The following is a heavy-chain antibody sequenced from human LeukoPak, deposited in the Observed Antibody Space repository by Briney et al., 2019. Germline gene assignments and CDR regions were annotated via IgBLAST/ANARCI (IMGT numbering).Heavy chain of an antibody. V-gene: IGHV4-59*12. Sequence: PSETLSLTCSVSGDSFSNYYWTWIRQPPGKGLEWIGYVYYSGSTNYNPSLNGRVTMSLDGSRNQLSLTLTSVTAADTAIYYCSRESGAFCPFGYWGQGTLVIVPP. CDR1: GDSFSNYY. D-gene: IGHD1-26*01. J-gene: IGHJ4*02. CDR3: SRESGAFCPFGY. CDR2: VYYSGST.